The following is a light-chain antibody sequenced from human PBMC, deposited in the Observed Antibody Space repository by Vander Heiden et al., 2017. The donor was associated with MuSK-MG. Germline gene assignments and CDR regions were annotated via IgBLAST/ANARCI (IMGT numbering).Light chain of an antibody. Sequence: QSALTQPAPVSGSPGQSTTISCPGTSSNVGGYNYVSWYQQHPSNAPNLMIYDVSNRPSGVSDRFSGSKSGNTASLTISGLQAEDEADDYCSSYTSRSTDVVFGGGTKLTGL. CDR2: DVS. CDR1: SSNVGGYNY. CDR3: SSYTSRSTDVV. J-gene: IGLJ2*01. V-gene: IGLV2-14*03.